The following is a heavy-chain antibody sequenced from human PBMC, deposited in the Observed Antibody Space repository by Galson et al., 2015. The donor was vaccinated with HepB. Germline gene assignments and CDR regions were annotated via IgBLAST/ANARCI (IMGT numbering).Heavy chain of an antibody. CDR2: IKQDGSEK. CDR1: GFTFSSYW. CDR3: ARVLGGYNYLFGF. Sequence: SLRLSCAASGFTFSSYWMSWVRQAPGKGLEWVANIKQDGSEKYYVDSVKGRFTISRDNAKNSLYLQMNSLRAEDTAVYYCARVLGGYNYLFGFWGQGTMVTVSS. J-gene: IGHJ3*01. D-gene: IGHD5-24*01. V-gene: IGHV3-7*01.